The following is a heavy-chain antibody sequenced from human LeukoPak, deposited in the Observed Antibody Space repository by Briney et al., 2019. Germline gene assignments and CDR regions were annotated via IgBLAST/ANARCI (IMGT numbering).Heavy chain of an antibody. CDR1: GFTFSSYG. CDR2: ISYDGSNK. V-gene: IGHV3-30*18. D-gene: IGHD6-13*01. CDR3: AKAPYSSSWYLDY. Sequence: GRSLRLSCAASGFTFSSYGMHWVRQAPGKGLEWVAVISYDGSNKYYADSVKGRFTISRDNSKNTLYLQMNSLRAEDTAVYYCAKAPYSSSWYLDYWGQGTLVTVSS. J-gene: IGHJ4*02.